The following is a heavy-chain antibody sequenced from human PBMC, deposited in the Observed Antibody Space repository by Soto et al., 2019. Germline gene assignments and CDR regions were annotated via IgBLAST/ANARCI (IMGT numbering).Heavy chain of an antibody. Sequence: EVQLVESGGGLVQPGGSVRLSCAASKFTITSYWMHWVRQAPGKGLVWVSRINSDGSSISYADAVKGRFTISRDNAKNTLDLQMNRRRVEDTAVYYCAREVSHGYVLRGMDVWGQGTTVTVFS. J-gene: IGHJ6*02. CDR2: INSDGSSI. V-gene: IGHV3-74*01. CDR3: AREVSHGYVLRGMDV. CDR1: KFTITSYW. D-gene: IGHD5-18*01.